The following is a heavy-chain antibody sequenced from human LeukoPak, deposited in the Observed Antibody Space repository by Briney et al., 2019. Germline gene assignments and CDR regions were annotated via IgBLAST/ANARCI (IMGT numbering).Heavy chain of an antibody. J-gene: IGHJ5*02. CDR2: INWNGGST. CDR3: ARVVVAAWFDP. Sequence: PGGSLRLSCAASGFTFDDYGMSWVRQAPGKGLEWVPGINWNGGSTGYADSVKGRFTIPRDNAKNSLYLQMNSLRAEDTALYHCARVVVAAWFDPWGQGTLVTVSS. D-gene: IGHD2-15*01. V-gene: IGHV3-20*01. CDR1: GFTFDDYG.